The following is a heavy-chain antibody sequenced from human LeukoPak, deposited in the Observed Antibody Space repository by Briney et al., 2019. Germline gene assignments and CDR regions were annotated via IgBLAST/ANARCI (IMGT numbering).Heavy chain of an antibody. V-gene: IGHV4-61*01. CDR3: AREDCSGGSCRFDY. CDR1: GGSIRTGGSVSSHY. CDR2: LYESGST. J-gene: IGHJ4*02. Sequence: ETLSLICTVSGGSIRTGGSVSSHYWNWIRQPPGKGLEWIGYLYESGSTKYNPSLKSRVTMSADTSKNQFSLRLNSVTPADTAVYFCAREDCSGGSCRFDYWGEGTVDTVSS. D-gene: IGHD2-15*01.